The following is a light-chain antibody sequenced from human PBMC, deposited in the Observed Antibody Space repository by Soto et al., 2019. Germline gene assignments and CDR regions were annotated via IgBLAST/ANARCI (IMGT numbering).Light chain of an antibody. J-gene: IGKJ1*01. CDR3: VQARQTPRT. V-gene: IGKV2-28*01. Sequence: DTVMTQSPLSLPVTPGEPASISCRSSQSLLHSNGYNYLDWYLQKPGQSPQLLTYLGSSRASGVPDRFSGSVSGTDFTLNISRVEGEDVGFYYGVQARQTPRTVGQGTNVDIK. CDR2: LGS. CDR1: QSLLHSNGYNY.